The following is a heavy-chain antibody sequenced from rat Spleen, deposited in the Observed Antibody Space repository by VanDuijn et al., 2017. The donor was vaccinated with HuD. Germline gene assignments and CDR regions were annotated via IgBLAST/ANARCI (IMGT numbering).Heavy chain of an antibody. J-gene: IGHJ3*01. CDR1: GFIFSDYY. V-gene: IGHV5-22*01. CDR3: ATHRASWFPY. Sequence: EVQLVESGGGSVQPGRSLKLSCAASGFIFSDYYMAWVRQAPTKGLEWVASISYDGGGTYYGDSVKGRFTISRDNAKSTLYLQMNSLRSEDTATYYCATHRASWFPYWGQGTLVTVSS. CDR2: ISYDGGGT.